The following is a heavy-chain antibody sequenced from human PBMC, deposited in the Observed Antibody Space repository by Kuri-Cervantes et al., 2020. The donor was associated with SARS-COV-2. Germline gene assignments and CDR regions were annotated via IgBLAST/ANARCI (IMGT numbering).Heavy chain of an antibody. D-gene: IGHD2-2*01. V-gene: IGHV3-48*02. CDR1: GFTFSSYS. J-gene: IGHJ6*02. CDR2: ISSSSTI. Sequence: GESLKISCAASGFTFSSYSMNWVRQAPGKGLEWVSYISSSSTIYYAGSVKGRFTISRDNAKNSMYQQMNSLRDEDTAVYYYARGYCSSTSCPPYYYYGMDVWGQGTTVIVSS. CDR3: ARGYCSSTSCPPYYYYGMDV.